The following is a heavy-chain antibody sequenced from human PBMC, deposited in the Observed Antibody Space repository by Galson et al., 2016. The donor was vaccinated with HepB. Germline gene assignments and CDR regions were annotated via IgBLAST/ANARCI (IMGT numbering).Heavy chain of an antibody. V-gene: IGHV5-10-1*01. CDR1: GYSFTSYW. D-gene: IGHD4-17*01. CDR2: IDPSDSYT. CDR3: AKEVATTGYFFDY. J-gene: IGHJ4*02. Sequence: QSGAEVKKPGESLRISCKGSGYSFTSYWISWVRRMPGKGLEWMGRIDPSDSYTNYSPSFQGHVTISADKSISTAYLQWSSLRASDTAVYYCAKEVATTGYFFDYWGQGTLVTVSS.